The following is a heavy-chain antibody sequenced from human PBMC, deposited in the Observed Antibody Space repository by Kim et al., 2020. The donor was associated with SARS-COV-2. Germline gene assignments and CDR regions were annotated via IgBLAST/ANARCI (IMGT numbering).Heavy chain of an antibody. Sequence: YYIQSLKSRVTISVDTSKNQFSLKLSSVTAADTAVYYCASSSWYFNWCDPWGQGTLVTVSS. J-gene: IGHJ5*02. CDR3: ASSSWYFNWCDP. D-gene: IGHD6-13*01. V-gene: IGHV4-39*01.